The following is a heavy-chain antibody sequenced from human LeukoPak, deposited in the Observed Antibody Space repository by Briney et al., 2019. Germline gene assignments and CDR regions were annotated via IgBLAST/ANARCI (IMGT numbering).Heavy chain of an antibody. Sequence: SKTLSLTCTASGGSLSSDYWSWIRQPPGKGLEWIGYVSYSGSTNYNPSLNSRLTISLDTSKTRFSLKLSSVTAADTAKYFCARYIRGPDYYIDVWGRGTTVTVSS. J-gene: IGHJ6*03. CDR1: GGSLSSDY. CDR3: ARYIRGPDYYIDV. D-gene: IGHD1-14*01. V-gene: IGHV4-59*01. CDR2: VSYSGST.